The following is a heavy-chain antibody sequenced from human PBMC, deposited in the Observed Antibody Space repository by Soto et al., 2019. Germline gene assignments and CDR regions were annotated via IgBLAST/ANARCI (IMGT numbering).Heavy chain of an antibody. CDR3: AKDGRPMTTVTGCYFDY. CDR2: ISGSGGST. CDR1: GFTFSSYA. V-gene: IGHV3-23*01. J-gene: IGHJ4*02. D-gene: IGHD4-4*01. Sequence: PGGSLRLSCAASGFTFSSYAMSWVRQAPGKGLEWVSAISGSGGSTYYADSVKGRFTISRDNSKNTLYLQMNSLRAEDTAVYYCAKDGRPMTTVTGCYFDYWGQGTLVTVSS.